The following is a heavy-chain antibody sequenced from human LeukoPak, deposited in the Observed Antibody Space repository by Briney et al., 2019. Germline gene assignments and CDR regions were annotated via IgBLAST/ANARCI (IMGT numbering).Heavy chain of an antibody. D-gene: IGHD6-13*01. V-gene: IGHV3-23*01. CDR2: VSGSGGRGAT. Sequence: PGGSLRLSCAASGFTFINYVMSWVRQVPGKGPEWVSSVSGSGGRGATYYTDSVKGRFTISRDNSKNTVFLQMNGLSADDTAVYYCAKDIAASGLPRIFDFWDQGTLVTVSS. CDR3: AKDIAASGLPRIFDF. J-gene: IGHJ4*02. CDR1: GFTFINYV.